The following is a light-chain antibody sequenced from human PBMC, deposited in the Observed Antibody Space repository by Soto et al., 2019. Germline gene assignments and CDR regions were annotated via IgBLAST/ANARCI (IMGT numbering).Light chain of an antibody. CDR1: QSVLYSPNNKNY. J-gene: IGKJ4*01. CDR2: WAS. V-gene: IGKV4-1*01. Sequence: DIVMTQSPDPLAVSLGERATINCKSSQSVLYSPNNKNYLAWYQHKPGQPPKLLIYWASTRESGVPDRFSGSGSGTDFTLTISSLQTEDVAVYYCQQYYNAPLTFGGGTKVDIK. CDR3: QQYYNAPLT.